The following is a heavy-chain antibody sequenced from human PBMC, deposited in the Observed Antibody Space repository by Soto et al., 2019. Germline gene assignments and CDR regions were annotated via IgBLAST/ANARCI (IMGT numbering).Heavy chain of an antibody. CDR1: GFTFSSYA. V-gene: IGHV3-23*01. Sequence: PGGSLRLSCAASGFTFSSYAMSWVRQAPGKGLEWVSAISGSGGSTYYADSAKGRFTISRDNSKNTLYLQMNSLRAEDTAVYYCAKDLTMVRGVMNFDYWGQGTLVTVSS. J-gene: IGHJ4*02. D-gene: IGHD3-10*01. CDR2: ISGSGGST. CDR3: AKDLTMVRGVMNFDY.